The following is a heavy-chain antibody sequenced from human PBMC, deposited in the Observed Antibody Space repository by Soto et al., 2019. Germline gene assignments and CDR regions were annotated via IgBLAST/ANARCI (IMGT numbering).Heavy chain of an antibody. J-gene: IGHJ6*02. D-gene: IGHD3-3*01. CDR3: VIFGVVITSNYYYYGMDV. CDR2: IYYSGST. CDR1: GGSISSSSYY. Sequence: PSETLSLTCTASGGSISSSSYYWGWIRQPPGKGLEWIGSIYYSGSTYYNPSLKSRVTISVDTSKNQFSLKLSSVTAADTAVYYCVIFGVVITSNYYYYGMDVWGQGTTVTVSS. V-gene: IGHV4-39*01.